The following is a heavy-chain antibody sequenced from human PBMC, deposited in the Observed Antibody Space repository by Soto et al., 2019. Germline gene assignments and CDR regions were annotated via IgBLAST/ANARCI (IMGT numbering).Heavy chain of an antibody. CDR1: GFTVSNYG. CDR2: IWKDGNNK. CDR3: ARGEAWTDEDFDN. V-gene: IGHV3-33*01. J-gene: IGHJ3*02. Sequence: QVQLVESGGGVVQPGQSLRLSCAASGFTVSNYGMHWVRQAPGKGLEWVAVIWKDGNNKYYRDSVKGRFTISRDNSKNTLELQMSSLRGEDTAVYYCARGEAWTDEDFDNWGQGTMVTVSS. D-gene: IGHD5-12*01.